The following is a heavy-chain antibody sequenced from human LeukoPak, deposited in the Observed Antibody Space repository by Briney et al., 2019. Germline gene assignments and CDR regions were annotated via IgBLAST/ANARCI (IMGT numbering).Heavy chain of an antibody. D-gene: IGHD2-21*02. CDR3: ARDVAYCGSDCYFDY. CDR2: IYYSGST. CDR1: GGSVSSGSYY. Sequence: PSETLSLTCTVSGGSVSSGSYYWSWIRQPPGKGLEWVGCIYYSGSTNYNPSLKSRVTISVDTSKNQFSLKLSSVTAADTAVYYCARDVAYCGSDCYFDYWGQGTLVTVSS. V-gene: IGHV4-61*01. J-gene: IGHJ4*02.